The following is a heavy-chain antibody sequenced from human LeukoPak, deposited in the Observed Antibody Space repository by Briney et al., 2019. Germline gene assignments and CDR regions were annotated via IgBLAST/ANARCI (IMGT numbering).Heavy chain of an antibody. J-gene: IGHJ4*02. CDR2: VNDNGAAT. Sequence: GGSLRLSCAASGFTFSNYAMSWVRQAPGKGLKWVATVNDNGAATYYADSVKGRFTISRDNSKNTLYLQMNSLRAEDTAVYYCAKGGSSWYTFDYWGQGTLVTVSS. CDR1: GFTFSNYA. V-gene: IGHV3-23*01. D-gene: IGHD6-13*01. CDR3: AKGGSSWYTFDY.